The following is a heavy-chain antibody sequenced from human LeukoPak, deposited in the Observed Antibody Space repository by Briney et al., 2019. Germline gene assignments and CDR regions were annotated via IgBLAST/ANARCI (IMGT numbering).Heavy chain of an antibody. CDR1: GGSFSGYY. CDR2: INHSGST. D-gene: IGHD3-22*01. V-gene: IGHV4-34*01. Sequence: SETLSLTCAVYGGSFSGYYWSWIRQPPGKGLEWIGEINHSGSTNYNPSLKSRVTISVDTSKNQFSLKLSSVTAADTAVYYCARGRRKKYCYDSSGPAGVAFDIWGQGTMVTVSS. J-gene: IGHJ3*02. CDR3: ARGRRKKYCYDSSGPAGVAFDI.